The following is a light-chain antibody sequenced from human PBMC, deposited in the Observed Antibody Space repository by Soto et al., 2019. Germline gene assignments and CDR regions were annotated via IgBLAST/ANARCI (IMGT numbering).Light chain of an antibody. CDR2: AAS. V-gene: IGKV1-39*01. J-gene: IGKJ1*01. Sequence: DIQMTQSPSSLSASVGDRVTITCRASQSISSYLNWYQQKPGKAPKLLIYAASSWQSGVPSRFSGSGSGTDFTLTISSLQPEDFATYYGQQSYSTPPPTFGQGTKVEIK. CDR3: QQSYSTPPPT. CDR1: QSISSY.